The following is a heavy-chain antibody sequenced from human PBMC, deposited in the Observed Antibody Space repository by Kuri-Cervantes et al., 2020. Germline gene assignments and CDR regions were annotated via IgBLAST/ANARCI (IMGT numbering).Heavy chain of an antibody. D-gene: IGHD1-26*01. Sequence: LRLSCTVSGGSISSGGYYWSWIRQHPGKGLEWIGYIYYSGSTYYNPSLKSRVTISVDTSKNQFSLKLSSVTAEDTAVYYCTTGIVGATPDYWGQGTLVTVSS. J-gene: IGHJ4*02. CDR2: IYYSGST. CDR3: TTGIVGATPDY. V-gene: IGHV4-31*02. CDR1: GGSISSGGYY.